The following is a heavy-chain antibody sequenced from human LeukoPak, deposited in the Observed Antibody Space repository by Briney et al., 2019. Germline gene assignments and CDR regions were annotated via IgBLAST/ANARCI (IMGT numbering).Heavy chain of an antibody. CDR3: ATLSSSWHWVNWFDP. D-gene: IGHD6-13*01. CDR1: GYTLTELS. V-gene: IGHV1-24*01. Sequence: GASVKVSCKVSGYTLTELSMHWVRQAPGKGLEWMGGFDPEDGETIYAQKFQGRVTMTEDTSTDTAYMELSSLRSEDTAVYYCATLSSSWHWVNWFDPWGQGTLVTVSS. J-gene: IGHJ5*02. CDR2: FDPEDGET.